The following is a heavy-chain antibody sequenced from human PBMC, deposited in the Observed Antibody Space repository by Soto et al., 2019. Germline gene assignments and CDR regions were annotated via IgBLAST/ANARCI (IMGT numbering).Heavy chain of an antibody. Sequence: ASVKVSCKTSGYSFTGYYIHWVRQAPGQGLEWMGWINPNSGATLYARKFQGRVIVSRDTSISTAFMELSSLSSDGTAVYYCARGPFNYDSSGYYVYWGQGTLVTVSS. V-gene: IGHV1-2*02. CDR1: GYSFTGYY. CDR2: INPNSGAT. CDR3: ARGPFNYDSSGYYVY. D-gene: IGHD3-22*01. J-gene: IGHJ1*01.